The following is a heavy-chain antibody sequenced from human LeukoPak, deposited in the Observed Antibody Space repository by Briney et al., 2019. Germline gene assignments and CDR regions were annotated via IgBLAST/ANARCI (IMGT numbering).Heavy chain of an antibody. V-gene: IGHV4-61*02. J-gene: IGHJ4*02. CDR3: AREAPRIAAAGTFDY. CDR2: IYTSGST. CDR1: GGSISSGSYY. Sequence: SETLSLTCTVSGGSISSGSYYWSWIRQPAGKGLEWIGRIYTSGSTNYNPSLKSRVTISVDTSKNQFSLKLSSVTAADTAVYYCAREAPRIAAAGTFDYWGQGTLVTVSS. D-gene: IGHD6-13*01.